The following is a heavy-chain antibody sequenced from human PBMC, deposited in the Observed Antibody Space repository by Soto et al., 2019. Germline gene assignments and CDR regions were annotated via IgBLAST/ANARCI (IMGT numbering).Heavy chain of an antibody. D-gene: IGHD6-13*01. CDR2: ISGSGGVT. Sequence: EVQLLESGGGLVQPGGSLRLSCAASGFTFSSYALSWVRQAPGKGLEWVSLISGSGGVTYYADSVKGRFTISRDNYKNTLYLQMNSLRAEDTAVYYGAKHAAAAAADYWGQGTLVTVSS. CDR3: AKHAAAAAADY. CDR1: GFTFSSYA. V-gene: IGHV3-23*01. J-gene: IGHJ4*02.